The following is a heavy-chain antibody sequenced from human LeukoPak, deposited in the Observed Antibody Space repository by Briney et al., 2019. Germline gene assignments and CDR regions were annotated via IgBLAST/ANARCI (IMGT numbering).Heavy chain of an antibody. CDR3: ARDFRVRLYDDGGYSY. V-gene: IGHV3-48*01. D-gene: IGHD3-22*01. Sequence: QSGGSLRLSCAASGFIFSSYSMNWVRQAPGKGLEWVSYISSRSTPIYYADSVKGRFTISRDNAKNSLYLQMSSLRAEDTAVYYCARDFRVRLYDDGGYSYWGQGTLVTVSS. CDR2: ISSRSTPI. J-gene: IGHJ4*02. CDR1: GFIFSSYS.